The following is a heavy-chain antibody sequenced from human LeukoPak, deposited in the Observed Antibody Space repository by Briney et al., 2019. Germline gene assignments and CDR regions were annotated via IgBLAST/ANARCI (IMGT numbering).Heavy chain of an antibody. Sequence: GASVKVSCKASGGTFSSYAISWVRQAPGQGLEWMGRIIPIFGTANYAQKFQGRVTITTDESTSTAYMELSSLRSEDTAVYYCAREPWSSSSQYYFDYWGQGTLVTDSS. V-gene: IGHV1-69*05. D-gene: IGHD6-6*01. CDR2: IIPIFGTA. CDR1: GGTFSSYA. CDR3: AREPWSSSSQYYFDY. J-gene: IGHJ4*02.